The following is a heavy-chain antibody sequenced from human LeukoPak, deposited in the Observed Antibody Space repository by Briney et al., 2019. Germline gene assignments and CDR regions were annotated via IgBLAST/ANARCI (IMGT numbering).Heavy chain of an antibody. J-gene: IGHJ6*03. D-gene: IGHD3-22*01. CDR3: ARRYDSTLYYYYYMDV. CDR2: IYYSGST. CDR1: GGSISSYY. Sequence: SETLSLTCTVSGGSISSYYWSWIRQPPGKGLEWIGYIYYSGSTNYNPSLKSRVTISVDTSKNQFSLKLSTVTAADTAVYYCARRYDSTLYYYYYMDVWGKGTTVTVSS. V-gene: IGHV4-59*08.